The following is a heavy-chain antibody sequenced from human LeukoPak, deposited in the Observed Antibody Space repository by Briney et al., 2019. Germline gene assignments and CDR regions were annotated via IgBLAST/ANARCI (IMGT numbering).Heavy chain of an antibody. CDR2: IYTSGST. V-gene: IGHV4-4*07. J-gene: IGHJ5*02. Sequence: SETLSLTCTVSGGSISSYYWSWIRQPAGKGLEWIGRIYTSGSTNYNPSLKSRVTMSVDTSKNQFYLKLSSVTAADTAVYYCARRMAAAGSYWFDPWGQGTLVTVSS. D-gene: IGHD6-13*01. CDR1: GGSISSYY. CDR3: ARRMAAAGSYWFDP.